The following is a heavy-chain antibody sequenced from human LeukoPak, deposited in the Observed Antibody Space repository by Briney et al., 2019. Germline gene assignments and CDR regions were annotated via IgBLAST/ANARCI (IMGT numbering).Heavy chain of an antibody. Sequence: GGSLRLSCAASGFTFRSYAMSWVRQALGKGLEWVSGVGGNGENTYYADSVKGRFTISRDNSKNTLYLQMNSLRAEDTAVYYCAKAQYYGILTGYYGYFQHWGQGALVTVSS. J-gene: IGHJ1*01. D-gene: IGHD3-9*01. CDR2: VGGNGENT. V-gene: IGHV3-23*01. CDR3: AKAQYYGILTGYYGYFQH. CDR1: GFTFRSYA.